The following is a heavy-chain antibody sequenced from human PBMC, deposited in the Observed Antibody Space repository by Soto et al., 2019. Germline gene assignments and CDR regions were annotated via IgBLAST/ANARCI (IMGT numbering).Heavy chain of an antibody. D-gene: IGHD3-16*01. CDR3: ARTFYDPLPPHYYYGMDV. J-gene: IGHJ6*02. Sequence: QVQLVQSGAEVKKPGSSVKVSCKASGGTFSSYAISWVRQAPGQGLEWMGGIIPIFGTANYAQKFQGRVTITPDESTSTAYMELSSLRSEDTAVYYCARTFYDPLPPHYYYGMDVWGQGTTVTVSS. CDR2: IIPIFGTA. V-gene: IGHV1-69*01. CDR1: GGTFSSYA.